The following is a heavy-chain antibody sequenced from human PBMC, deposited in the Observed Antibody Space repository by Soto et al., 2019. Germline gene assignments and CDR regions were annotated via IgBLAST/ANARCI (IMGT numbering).Heavy chain of an antibody. D-gene: IGHD2-2*01. CDR3: ARGVVPADLRGSSGSWFDP. J-gene: IGHJ5*02. Sequence: QVQLVQSGAEVKKPGASVKVSCKASGYTFTSYDINWVRQATGQGLEWMGWMNPNSGNTGYAQKFQGRVTMTRNTSISTAYMELSSLRSEDTAVYYCARGVVPADLRGSSGSWFDPWGQGTLVTVSS. CDR1: GYTFTSYD. V-gene: IGHV1-8*01. CDR2: MNPNSGNT.